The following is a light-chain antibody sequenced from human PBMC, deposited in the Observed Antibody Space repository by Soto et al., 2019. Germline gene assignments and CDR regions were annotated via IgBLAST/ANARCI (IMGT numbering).Light chain of an antibody. J-gene: IGKJ1*01. V-gene: IGKV1-5*01. CDR3: QQYNSYSPWT. CDR1: QSISSW. Sequence: DIQMTQSPSTLSASVGDRVTITCRASQSISSWLAWYQQKPGKAPKLLIYDASSLASGVPSRFSGSGYGAEFTLTISSLQPDDFATEYCQQYNSYSPWTFGQGTKVEIK. CDR2: DAS.